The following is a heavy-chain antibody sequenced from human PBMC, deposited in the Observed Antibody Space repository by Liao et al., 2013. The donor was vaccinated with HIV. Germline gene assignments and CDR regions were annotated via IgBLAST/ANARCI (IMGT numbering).Heavy chain of an antibody. CDR2: IYYTGKS. CDR1: GGSISSSSYY. J-gene: IGHJ5*02. V-gene: IGHV4-39*07. D-gene: IGHD1-26*01. CDR3: ARDIPDFMGAKYNTFDP. Sequence: QLQLQESGPGLVKPSETLSLTCTVSGGSISSSSYYWGWIRQPPGKGLEWIGSIYYTGKSDHNPSLTSRVTMSIDTSKNQFSLRLSSMTAADTAVYYCARDIPDFMGAKYNTFDPWGQGTLVTVSS.